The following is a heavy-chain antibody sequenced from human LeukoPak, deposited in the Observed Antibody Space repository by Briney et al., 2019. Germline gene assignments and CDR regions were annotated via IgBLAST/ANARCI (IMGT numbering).Heavy chain of an antibody. V-gene: IGHV3-33*06. CDR3: AKDLVDYGDSYYFDY. J-gene: IGHJ4*02. CDR1: GFTFSTYG. Sequence: GGSLRLSCAASGFTFSTYGMHWVRQAPSKGLAGVAVICYDGSNKYYAISVKGRFTISRENSKNTLYLQMNSLRAEDTAVYYCAKDLVDYGDSYYFDYWGQGTLVTVSS. D-gene: IGHD4-17*01. CDR2: ICYDGSNK.